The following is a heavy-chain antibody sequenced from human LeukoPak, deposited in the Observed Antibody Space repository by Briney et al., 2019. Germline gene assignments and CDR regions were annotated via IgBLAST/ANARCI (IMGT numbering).Heavy chain of an antibody. J-gene: IGHJ5*02. V-gene: IGHV3-23*01. Sequence: GGSLRLSCAAAGFSFSNYAISWVRQAPGKGLEWVSSISGSGGSTYYADSVKGRFAISRDNSKNTLYLQMNSLRAEDTAVYYCAKGTAYCGSTSCYFDPWGQGSLVTVSS. D-gene: IGHD2-2*01. CDR2: ISGSGGST. CDR1: GFSFSNYA. CDR3: AKGTAYCGSTSCYFDP.